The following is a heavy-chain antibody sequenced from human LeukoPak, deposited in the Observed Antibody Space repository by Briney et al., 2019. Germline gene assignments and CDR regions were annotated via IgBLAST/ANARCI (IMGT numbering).Heavy chain of an antibody. CDR1: GYTFTSYG. J-gene: IGHJ4*02. CDR3: ARENTAYYDFWSGYYQSPRFDY. D-gene: IGHD3-3*01. CDR2: ISAYIGNT. Sequence: GASVKVSCKASGYTFTSYGISWVRQAPGQGLEWMGWISAYIGNTNYAQKLQGRVTMTTDTSTSTAYMELRSLRSDDTAVYYCARENTAYYDFWSGYYQSPRFDYWGQGTLVTVSS. V-gene: IGHV1-18*01.